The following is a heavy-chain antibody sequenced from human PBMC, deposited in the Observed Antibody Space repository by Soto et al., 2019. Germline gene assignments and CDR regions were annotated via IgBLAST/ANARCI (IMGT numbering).Heavy chain of an antibody. CDR1: GFTFSSYA. V-gene: IGHV3-30-3*01. CDR3: ARLTIFDPSFDY. D-gene: IGHD3-3*01. J-gene: IGHJ4*02. Sequence: GGSLRLSCAASGFTFSSYAMHWVRQAPGKGLEWVAVISYDGSNKYYADSVKGRFTISRDNSKNTLYLQMNSLRAEDTAVYYCARLTIFDPSFDYWGQGTLVTVSS. CDR2: ISYDGSNK.